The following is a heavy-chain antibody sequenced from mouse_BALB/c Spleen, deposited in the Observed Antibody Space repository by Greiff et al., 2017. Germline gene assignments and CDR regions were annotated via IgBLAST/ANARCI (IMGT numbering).Heavy chain of an antibody. CDR1: GFSLTSYG. D-gene: IGHD2-1*01. J-gene: IGHJ4*01. V-gene: IGHV2-9*02. Sequence: VQVVESGPGLVAPSQSLSITCTVSGFSLTSYGVHWVRQPPGKGLEWLGVIWAGGSTNYNSALMSRLSISKDNSKSQVFLKMNSLQTDDTAMYYCARSRGGNPYYYAMDYWGQGTSVTVSS. CDR3: ARSRGGNPYYYAMDY. CDR2: IWAGGST.